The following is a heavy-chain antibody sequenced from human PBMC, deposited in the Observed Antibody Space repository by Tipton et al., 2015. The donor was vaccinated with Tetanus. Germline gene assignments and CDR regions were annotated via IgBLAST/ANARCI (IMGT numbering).Heavy chain of an antibody. V-gene: IGHV1-46*01. CDR1: GYTFTDYY. CDR3: ARDAVYGSGSFYNDWFDP. J-gene: IGHJ5*02. CDR2: IHPGGGRT. D-gene: IGHD3-10*01. Sequence: QSGAEVKEPGASVKISCRASGYTFTDYYILWVRRAPGQGLEWMGIIHPGGGRTTYAQGFQGRVILTREKSTSTVYLHRNSLRSDDTAVYFCARDAVYGSGSFYNDWFDPWGQGTLVTVSS.